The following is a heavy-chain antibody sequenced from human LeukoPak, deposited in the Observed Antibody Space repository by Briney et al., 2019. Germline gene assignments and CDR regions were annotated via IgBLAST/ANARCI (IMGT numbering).Heavy chain of an antibody. D-gene: IGHD3-22*01. J-gene: IGHJ4*02. CDR3: ARDLGTMRRLGY. CDR2: ISSGGRTI. CDR1: GFTLSSYE. Sequence: GGSLRLSCAASGFTLSSYEMNWVRQAAGKGMEWVSYISSGGRTIYYAAPLIGRFTLSRDNAKNSLYLQMNSLRAEDTAVYYCARDLGTMRRLGYWGQGTLVTVSS. V-gene: IGHV3-48*03.